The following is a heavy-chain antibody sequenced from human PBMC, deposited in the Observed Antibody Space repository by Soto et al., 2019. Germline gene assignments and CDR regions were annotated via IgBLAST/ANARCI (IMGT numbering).Heavy chain of an antibody. Sequence: QVQLQESGPGLVKPSQTLSLTCTVSGGSISTGGYYWNWIRQHPGKGLEWIGYFYYSGSTYYNPSRKSRGTISVNTSKNQFSLKLSSVTVADTAVYYCARSVFPWGQGTLVTVSS. J-gene: IGHJ5*02. V-gene: IGHV4-31*03. CDR2: FYYSGST. CDR1: GGSISTGGYY. CDR3: ARSVFP.